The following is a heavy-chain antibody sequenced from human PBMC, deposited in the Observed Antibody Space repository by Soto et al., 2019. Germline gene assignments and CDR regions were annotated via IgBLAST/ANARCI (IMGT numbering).Heavy chain of an antibody. Sequence: QVQLLQSGAEVKKPGASVKVSCKASGYMFNTYGITWVRQAPGQGLEWMGWISVYNGNIDYAQKFEGRVTMTTDTSTSTAYKELKSLPSDDTAVYYCARTYGSGDYFLPFEYWGQGTPVSVSS. V-gene: IGHV1-18*01. CDR3: ARTYGSGDYFLPFEY. D-gene: IGHD3-10*01. J-gene: IGHJ4*02. CDR1: GYMFNTYG. CDR2: ISVYNGNI.